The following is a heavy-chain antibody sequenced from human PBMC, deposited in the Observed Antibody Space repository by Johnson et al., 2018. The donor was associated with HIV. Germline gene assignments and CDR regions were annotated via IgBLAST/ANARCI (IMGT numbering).Heavy chain of an antibody. V-gene: IGHV3-30-3*01. CDR2: ISYDGGNK. CDR1: GFTFSSYA. Sequence: QMQLVESGGGVVQPGRSLRLSCAASGFTFSSYAMHWVRQAPGKGLEWVAVISYDGGNKYYADSVKGRFTISRDNSKNTLYLKMKSLRAEDTAVYYWARAGTPCGDREACDIWGQGTMVTVSS. CDR3: ARAGTPCGDREACDI. D-gene: IGHD3-10*01. J-gene: IGHJ3*02.